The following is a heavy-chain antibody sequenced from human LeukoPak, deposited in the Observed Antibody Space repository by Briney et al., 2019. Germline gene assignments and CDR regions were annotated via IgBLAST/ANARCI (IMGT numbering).Heavy chain of an antibody. V-gene: IGHV3-74*01. CDR1: GFTFSAHW. J-gene: IGHJ5*01. Sequence: GGSLRLSWSGSGFTFSAHWMHLVRQGPGKGLVWVARITLEGGDANYADSVKGRFTISRDNANKVLYLEMNSLTADDTRVYYCARVLTYFDLWGQGTLVTVSS. CDR3: ARVLTYFDL. CDR2: ITLEGGDA.